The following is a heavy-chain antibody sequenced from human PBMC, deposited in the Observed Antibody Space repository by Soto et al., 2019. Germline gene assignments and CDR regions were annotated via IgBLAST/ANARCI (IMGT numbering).Heavy chain of an antibody. D-gene: IGHD3-3*01. CDR3: ARPLYVVEWLLFGAFDI. Sequence: GGSLRLSCVASGHTFQNYAMTWVRQAPGKGLEWVSGISGSGGSTYYADSVRGRFTISRDGSKNTLYLQMSSLRAEDTAVYYCARPLYVVEWLLFGAFDIWGQGTMVTVSS. CDR2: ISGSGGST. V-gene: IGHV3-23*01. J-gene: IGHJ3*02. CDR1: GHTFQNYA.